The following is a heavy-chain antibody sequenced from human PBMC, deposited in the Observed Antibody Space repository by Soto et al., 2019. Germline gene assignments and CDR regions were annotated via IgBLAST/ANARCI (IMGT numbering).Heavy chain of an antibody. J-gene: IGHJ6*03. Sequence: GESLKISCKGSGYSFTSYWIGWVRQMPGKGLEWMGIIYPGDSDTRYSPSFQGQVTISADKSISTAYLQWSSLKASDTAMYYCARVTRLYYYYYYMDVWGKGTTVTGSS. CDR2: IYPGDSDT. CDR1: GYSFTSYW. CDR3: ARVTRLYYYYYYMDV. D-gene: IGHD4-4*01. V-gene: IGHV5-51*01.